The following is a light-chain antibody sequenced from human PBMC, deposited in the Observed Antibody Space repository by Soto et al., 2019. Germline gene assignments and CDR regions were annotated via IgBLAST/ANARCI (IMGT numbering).Light chain of an antibody. Sequence: EIVLTQSPGTLSLSPGERATLSCRASQSLSTSYLAWYQQTPGQAPRLLIYGASSRATGVPDRFSGSGSGTDFTLTISRLEPEDFTVYYGLQFTGSPYTFGQGTKLKIK. J-gene: IGKJ2*01. CDR1: QSLSTSY. CDR3: LQFTGSPYT. CDR2: GAS. V-gene: IGKV3-20*01.